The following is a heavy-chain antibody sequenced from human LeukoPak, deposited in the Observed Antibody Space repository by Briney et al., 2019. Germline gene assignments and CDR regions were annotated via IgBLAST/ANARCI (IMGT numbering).Heavy chain of an antibody. CDR2: ISAYNGNT. D-gene: IGHD6-19*01. CDR3: ARDLSVAGTVGFDP. J-gene: IGHJ5*02. V-gene: IGHV1-18*01. Sequence: ASVKVSCKASGYTFTSYGITWVRQAPGQGLEWMGWISAYNGNTNYAQELQGRVTMTTDTSTSTAYMEVRSLRSDDTAVYYCARDLSVAGTVGFDPWGQGTLVIVFS. CDR1: GYTFTSYG.